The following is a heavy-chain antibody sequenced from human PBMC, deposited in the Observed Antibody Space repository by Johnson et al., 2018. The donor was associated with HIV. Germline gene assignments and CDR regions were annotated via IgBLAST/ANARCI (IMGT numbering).Heavy chain of an antibody. V-gene: IGHV3-20*04. J-gene: IGHJ3*02. CDR2: ISWNGGSI. CDR1: GFTFDDYG. CDR3: AREFESPETDFWSGDDAFDI. Sequence: VQLVESGGGVVRPGESLRLSCAASGFTFDDYGMSWVRQGPGKGLEWVSGISWNGGSIGYADSVKGRFTISRDNAKNSLYLQMNSLRAEDTTLYYCAREFESPETDFWSGDDAFDIWGQGTMVTVSS. D-gene: IGHD3-3*01.